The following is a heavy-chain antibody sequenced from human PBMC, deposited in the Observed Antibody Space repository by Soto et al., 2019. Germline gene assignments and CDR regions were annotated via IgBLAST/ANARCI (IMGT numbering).Heavy chain of an antibody. CDR3: ADQAGETGPDYFDY. V-gene: IGHV3-23*01. J-gene: IGHJ4*02. Sequence: GGSLRLSCAASGFTFSTYAMSWVRQAPGKGLEWVSSLTGTGGSTYYADSVRGRFTISRDNSKNTLDLQMNSLRAEDTAVYYAADQAGETGPDYFDYWGQGTLVTVSS. CDR1: GFTFSTYA. D-gene: IGHD3-9*01. CDR2: LTGTGGST.